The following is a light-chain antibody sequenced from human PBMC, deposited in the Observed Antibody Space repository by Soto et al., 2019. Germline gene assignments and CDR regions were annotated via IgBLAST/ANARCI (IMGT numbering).Light chain of an antibody. CDR3: GSYTTSSNYV. J-gene: IGLJ1*01. Sequence: QSVLTQPASVSGSPGQSITISCTGTSSDIDAYNYASWYQQHPGKAPNLMIYDVSNPPSGISNRFSGSKSGNTASLTISGLQAEDEADYYCGSYTTSSNYVFGTGTKVTVL. V-gene: IGLV2-14*01. CDR2: DVS. CDR1: SSDIDAYNY.